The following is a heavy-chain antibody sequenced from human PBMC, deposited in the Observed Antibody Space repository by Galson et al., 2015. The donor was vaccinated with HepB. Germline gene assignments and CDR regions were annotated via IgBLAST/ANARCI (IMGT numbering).Heavy chain of an antibody. J-gene: IGHJ4*02. CDR3: AKEPPYCGGDCYSVSDV. D-gene: IGHD2-21*02. CDR1: GFTFSDYS. Sequence: SLRLSCAASGFTFSDYSMNWVRQAPGKGLEWVSVISGSGATTFYADSVKGRLIIYRDNSKNTVYLQMNSLRADDTAIYYCAKEPPYCGGDCYSVSDVWGQGTLVTVSS. CDR2: ISGSGATT. V-gene: IGHV3-23*01.